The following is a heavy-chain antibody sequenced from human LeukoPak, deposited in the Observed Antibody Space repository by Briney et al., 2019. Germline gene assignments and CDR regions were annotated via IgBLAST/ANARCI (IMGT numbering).Heavy chain of an antibody. D-gene: IGHD1-26*01. CDR3: AKGVISGSYYYFDY. Sequence: GGSLRLSCAASGFTFDDYAMHWVRKAPGKGLEWVSGISWNSGSIGYADSVKGRFTISRDNAKNSLYLQMNSLRAEDMALYYCAKGVISGSYYYFDYWGQGTLVTVSS. J-gene: IGHJ4*02. CDR2: ISWNSGSI. V-gene: IGHV3-9*03. CDR1: GFTFDDYA.